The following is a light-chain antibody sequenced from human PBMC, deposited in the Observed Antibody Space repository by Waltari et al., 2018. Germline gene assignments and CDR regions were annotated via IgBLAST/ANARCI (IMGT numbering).Light chain of an antibody. V-gene: IGLV1-44*01. CDR2: STS. Sequence: QSVLTQPPSVSGAPGQRVTISCSGSSSNLGSNPANWYQQLPGTAPKLPIPSTSERPSGVPGRFSGSRSGTTASLAIRGLQSEDEAHYFCASWDDRLKGYFFGIGTKVTVL. CDR3: ASWDDRLKGYF. CDR1: SSNLGSNP. J-gene: IGLJ1*01.